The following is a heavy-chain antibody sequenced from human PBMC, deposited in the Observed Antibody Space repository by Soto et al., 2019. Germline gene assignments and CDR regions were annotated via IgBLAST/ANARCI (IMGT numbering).Heavy chain of an antibody. V-gene: IGHV1-46*03. CDR1: GYSFTSHD. CDR3: ARDQSWHALLWHFAP. Sequence: ASVKVSCKAIGYSFTSHDMHWVRQAPGRGLEWMGTIYPGGTNIAYAQKFQGRVTMTKDTSTTTVYMELNSLTSEDTAVYYCARDQSWHALLWHFAPWGQGPLVTVS. CDR2: IYPGGTNI. D-gene: IGHD2-15*01. J-gene: IGHJ5*02.